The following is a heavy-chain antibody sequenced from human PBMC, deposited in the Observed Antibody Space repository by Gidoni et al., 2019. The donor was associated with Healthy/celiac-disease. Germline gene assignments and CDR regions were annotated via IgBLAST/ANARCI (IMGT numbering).Heavy chain of an antibody. CDR3: ARDRSASSSSGAYYADWYFDL. J-gene: IGHJ2*01. D-gene: IGHD6-6*01. V-gene: IGHV1-46*01. Sequence: QVQLVQSGAEVKKPGASVKVSCKASGYTFTSYYMHWVRQAPGQGLEWMGIINPSGGSTSYAQKFQGRVTMTRDTSTSTVYMELSSLRSEDTAVYYCARDRSASSSSGAYYADWYFDLWGRGTLVTVSS. CDR2: INPSGGST. CDR1: GYTFTSYY.